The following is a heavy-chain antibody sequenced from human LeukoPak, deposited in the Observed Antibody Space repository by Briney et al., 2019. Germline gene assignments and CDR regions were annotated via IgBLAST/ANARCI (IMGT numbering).Heavy chain of an antibody. V-gene: IGHV3-64*01. J-gene: IGHJ4*02. CDR1: GFSFSIYA. Sequence: GGSLRLSCAASGFSFSIYAMRWVRQAPGKGLEYVSSISSDGGSTYYANSVKGRFTISRDNSKNTLYLQMGSLRVEDMAVYYCARDEGDWDLDYWAREPWSPSPQ. CDR2: ISSDGGST. D-gene: IGHD3-9*01. CDR3: ARDEGDWDLDY.